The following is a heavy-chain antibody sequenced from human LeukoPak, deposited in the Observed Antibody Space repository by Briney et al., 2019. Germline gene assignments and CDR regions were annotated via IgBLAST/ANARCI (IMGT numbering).Heavy chain of an antibody. CDR1: GFTFSSYG. Sequence: GGSLRLSCAASGFTFSSYGMHWVRQAPGKGLEWVAVIWYDGSNKYYADSVKGRFTISRDNSKNTLYLQMNSLRAEDTAVYYCAREDSTAGPFDYWGQGTLVTVSS. CDR2: IWYDGSNK. V-gene: IGHV3-33*01. J-gene: IGHJ4*02. D-gene: IGHD2-2*01. CDR3: AREDSTAGPFDY.